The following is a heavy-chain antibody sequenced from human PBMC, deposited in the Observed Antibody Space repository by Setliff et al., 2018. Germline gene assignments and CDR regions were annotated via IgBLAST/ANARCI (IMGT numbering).Heavy chain of an antibody. CDR2: MNPNSGNT. Sequence: ASVKVSCKASGYTFTSYDINWVRQATGQGLEWMGWMNPNSGNTGYAQKFQGRVTMTTDESTSTAYMELSSLRSEDTAVYYCARAPAGGGDFYFGYWGQGTLVTVSS. J-gene: IGHJ4*02. CDR1: GYTFTSYD. D-gene: IGHD2-21*01. V-gene: IGHV1-8*01. CDR3: ARAPAGGGDFYFGY.